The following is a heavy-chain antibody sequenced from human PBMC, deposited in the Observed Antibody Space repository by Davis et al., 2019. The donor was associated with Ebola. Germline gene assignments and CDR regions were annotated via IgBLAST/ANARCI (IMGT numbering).Heavy chain of an antibody. V-gene: IGHV1-69*13. CDR2: IVPMFGVA. D-gene: IGHD3-10*01. CDR3: AREMVRGVNGY. J-gene: IGHJ4*02. CDR1: GYTFTSYY. Sequence: AASVKVSCKASGYTFTSYYMHWVRQTPGQGLEWMGGIVPMFGVANYAQKFQGRVTITAAESTGTSYMKLNSLTSEDTGVYYCAREMVRGVNGYWGQGTLVTVSS.